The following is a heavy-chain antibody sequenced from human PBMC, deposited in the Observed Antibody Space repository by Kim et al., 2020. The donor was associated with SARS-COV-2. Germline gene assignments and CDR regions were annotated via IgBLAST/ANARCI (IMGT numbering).Heavy chain of an antibody. CDR1: GGSFSGYY. CDR3: ARVTGARVDTAMVTSYAFDI. D-gene: IGHD5-18*01. Sequence: SETLSLTCAVYGGSFSGYYWSWIRQPPGKGLEWIGEINHSGSTNYNPSLKSRVTISVDTSKNQFSLKPSSVTAADTAVYYCARVTGARVDTAMVTSYAFDIWGQGTMVTVSS. J-gene: IGHJ3*02. V-gene: IGHV4-34*01. CDR2: INHSGST.